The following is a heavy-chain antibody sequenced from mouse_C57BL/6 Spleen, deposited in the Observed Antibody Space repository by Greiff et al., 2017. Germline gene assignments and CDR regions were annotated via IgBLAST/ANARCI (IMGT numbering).Heavy chain of an antibody. CDR3: ARQTAQALLAY. D-gene: IGHD3-2*02. V-gene: IGHV5-17*01. Sequence: VQGVESGGGLVKPGGSLKLSCAASGFTFSDYGMHWVRQAPEKGLEWVAYISSGSSTIYYADTVKGRFTISRDHAKNTLFLQMTSLRSEDTAMYYCARQTAQALLAYWGQGTLVTVSA. CDR1: GFTFSDYG. CDR2: ISSGSSTI. J-gene: IGHJ3*01.